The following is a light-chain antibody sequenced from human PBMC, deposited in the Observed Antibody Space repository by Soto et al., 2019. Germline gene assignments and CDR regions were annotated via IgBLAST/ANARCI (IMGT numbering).Light chain of an antibody. J-gene: IGKJ4*01. Sequence: IQLAQSQSSLSASVADRVAITCPSGPDMSTYFAWYQQHPGKPPKLLLYDPSTLQSGVSSMFSVSGSGTDFTLTISSLQPEDFAYYFCEQFQSSPLTFGGGTRVDIK. CDR3: EQFQSSPLT. V-gene: IGKV1-13*02. CDR2: DPS. CDR1: PDMSTY.